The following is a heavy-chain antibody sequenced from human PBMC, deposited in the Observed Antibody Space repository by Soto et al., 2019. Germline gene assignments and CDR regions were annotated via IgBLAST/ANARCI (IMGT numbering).Heavy chain of an antibody. CDR2: ISGSGGST. Sequence: EVQLLESGGGLVQPGGSLRLSCAASGFTFSSYAMSWVRQAPGKGLEWVSAISGSGGSTYYADSVKGRFTISRDNSKNTLYLQVNSLRAEDTAVYYCAKDTRYCSSTSCYYNWFHPWGPETLVTVSS. J-gene: IGHJ5*02. V-gene: IGHV3-23*01. D-gene: IGHD2-2*01. CDR3: AKDTRYCSSTSCYYNWFHP. CDR1: GFTFSSYA.